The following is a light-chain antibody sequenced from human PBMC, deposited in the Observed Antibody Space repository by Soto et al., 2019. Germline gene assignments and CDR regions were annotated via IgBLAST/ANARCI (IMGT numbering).Light chain of an antibody. J-gene: IGLJ2*01. CDR2: DNN. CDR1: SSNIGNNY. CDR3: GTWDSSLSGVV. Sequence: QSALTQPPSVSAAPGQKVTISCSGSSSNIGNNYVSWYQHFPGTAPKLLIYDNNKRPSGIPDRFSGSKSGTSATLGITGLLTGDEADYYCGTWDSSLSGVVFGGGTKVTVL. V-gene: IGLV1-51*01.